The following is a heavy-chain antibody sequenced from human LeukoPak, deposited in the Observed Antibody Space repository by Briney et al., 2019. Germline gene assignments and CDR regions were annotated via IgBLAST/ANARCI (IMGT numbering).Heavy chain of an antibody. Sequence: GGSLRLSCAASGFTFSGYAMSWVRQAPGKGLEWVSSISSSSSYIYYADSVKGRFTISRDNAKNSLYLQMNSLRAEDTAVYYCARDFLRGYSYGYTEDYFDYWGQGTLVTVSS. CDR1: GFTFSGYA. J-gene: IGHJ4*02. CDR3: ARDFLRGYSYGYTEDYFDY. V-gene: IGHV3-21*01. D-gene: IGHD5-18*01. CDR2: ISSSSSYI.